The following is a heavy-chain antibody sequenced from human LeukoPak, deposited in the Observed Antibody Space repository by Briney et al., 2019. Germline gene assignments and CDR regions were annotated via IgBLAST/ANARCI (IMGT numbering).Heavy chain of an antibody. D-gene: IGHD3-10*01. J-gene: IGHJ4*02. Sequence: SETLSLTCTVSGVSISSSNSYWSWIRQPPGKGLEWIGEINHSGSTNYNPSLKSRVTISVDTSKNQFSLKLSSVTAADTAVYYCARRTGSYFGQFDSWGQGTLVTVSS. CDR1: GVSISSSNSY. V-gene: IGHV4-39*07. CDR3: ARRTGSYFGQFDS. CDR2: INHSGST.